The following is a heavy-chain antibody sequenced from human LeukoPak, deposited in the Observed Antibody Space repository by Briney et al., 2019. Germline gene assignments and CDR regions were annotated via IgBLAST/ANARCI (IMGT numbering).Heavy chain of an antibody. CDR3: ARDHSYGSDY. CDR1: GGSISSYY. CDR2: IYYSGST. V-gene: IGHV4-30-4*01. D-gene: IGHD5-18*01. J-gene: IGHJ4*02. Sequence: SETLSLTCTVSGGSISSYYWSWIRQPPGKGLEWIGYIYYSGSTYYNPSLKSRVTISVDTSKNQFSLKLSSVTAADTAVYYCARDHSYGSDYWGQGTLVTVSP.